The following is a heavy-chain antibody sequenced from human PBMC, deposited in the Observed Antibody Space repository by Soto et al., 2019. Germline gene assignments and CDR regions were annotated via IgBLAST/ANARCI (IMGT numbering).Heavy chain of an antibody. CDR3: ARGTAAGIRYYYGMDV. J-gene: IGHJ6*02. CDR2: ISAYNGNT. Sequence: ASVKVSCKASGYTFTSYGISWVRQAPGQGLEWMGWISAYNGNTNYAQKFQGRVTMTTDTSTSTAYMELRSLRSDDTAVYYCARGTAAGIRYYYGMDVWGQGTTVTVSS. V-gene: IGHV1-18*04. D-gene: IGHD6-13*01. CDR1: GYTFTSYG.